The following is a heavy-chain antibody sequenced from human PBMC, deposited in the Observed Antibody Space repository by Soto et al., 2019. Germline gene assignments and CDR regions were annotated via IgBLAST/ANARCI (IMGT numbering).Heavy chain of an antibody. Sequence: SETLSLTCTVSGGSISSYYWSWIRQPPGKGLEWIGYIYYSGSTNYNPSLKSRVTISVDTSKNQFSLKLSSVTAADTAVYYCARLLWFGELSGYFDYWGQGTLVTVSS. D-gene: IGHD3-10*01. CDR3: ARLLWFGELSGYFDY. CDR2: IYYSGST. V-gene: IGHV4-59*08. CDR1: GGSISSYY. J-gene: IGHJ4*02.